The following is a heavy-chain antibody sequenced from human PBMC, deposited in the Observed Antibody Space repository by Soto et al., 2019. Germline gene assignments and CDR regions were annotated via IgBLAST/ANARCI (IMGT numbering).Heavy chain of an antibody. Sequence: PSETLSLTCTVSGGSISSYYWSWIRQPPGKGLEWIGYIYYSGSTNYNPSLKSRVTISVDTSKNQFSLKLSSVTAADTAVYYCARSLRVRGVIDLDYWGQGTLVTVSS. CDR1: GGSISSYY. J-gene: IGHJ4*02. D-gene: IGHD3-10*01. V-gene: IGHV4-59*01. CDR3: ARSLRVRGVIDLDY. CDR2: IYYSGST.